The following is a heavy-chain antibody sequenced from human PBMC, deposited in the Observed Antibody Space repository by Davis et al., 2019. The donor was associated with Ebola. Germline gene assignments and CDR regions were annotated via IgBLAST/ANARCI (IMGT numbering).Heavy chain of an antibody. CDR1: GGSISSSSYY. CDR2: IYYSGST. CDR3: ASARLDY. Sequence: MPSETLSLTCTVSGGSISSSSYYWGWIRQPPGKGLEWIGSIYYSGSTYYNPSLKSRVTISVDTSKYQFSLRLRSVTAADTAVYYCASARLDYWGQGTLVTVSS. D-gene: IGHD6-6*01. V-gene: IGHV4-39*07. J-gene: IGHJ4*02.